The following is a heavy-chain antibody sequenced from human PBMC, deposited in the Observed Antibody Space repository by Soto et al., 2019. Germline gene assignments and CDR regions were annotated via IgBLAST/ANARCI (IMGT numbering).Heavy chain of an antibody. CDR2: IIPIFGTA. CDR3: ARFPENVVVPAAIRRHYYGMDV. J-gene: IGHJ6*02. D-gene: IGHD2-2*02. Sequence: SVKVSCKASAGTISSYAISWVRQAPGQGLEWMGGIIPIFGTANYAQKFQGRVTITADESTSTAYMELSSLRSEDTAVYYCARFPENVVVPAAIRRHYYGMDVWGQGTTVTVSS. V-gene: IGHV1-69*13. CDR1: AGTISSYA.